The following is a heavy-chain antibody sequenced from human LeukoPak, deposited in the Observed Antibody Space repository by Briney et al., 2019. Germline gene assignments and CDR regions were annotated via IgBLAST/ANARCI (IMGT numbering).Heavy chain of an antibody. CDR1: GFTFSSFA. V-gene: IGHV3-23*01. D-gene: IGHD5-12*01. CDR3: AKISGYDLYYFDY. J-gene: IGHJ4*02. Sequence: GGSLRLSCAVSGFTFSSFAMTWVRQAPGKGLEWVSVISASGGSPYYADSVKGRFTISRDNSKNTLYLQMNSLRAEDTAVYYCAKISGYDLYYFDYWGQGTLVTVSS. CDR2: ISASGGSP.